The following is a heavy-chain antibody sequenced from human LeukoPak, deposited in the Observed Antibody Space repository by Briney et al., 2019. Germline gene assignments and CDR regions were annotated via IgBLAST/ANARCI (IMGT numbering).Heavy chain of an antibody. CDR2: ISAYNGNT. V-gene: IGHV1-18*01. J-gene: IGHJ6*03. Sequence: ASVKVSCKASGYTFTSYGISWVRQAPGQGLEWMGWISAYNGNTNYAQKLQGRVTMTTDTSTSTAYMELRSLRSDDTAVYYCARDGMVRGGISYYYYMDVWGKGTTVTVSS. D-gene: IGHD3-10*01. CDR1: GYTFTSYG. CDR3: ARDGMVRGGISYYYYMDV.